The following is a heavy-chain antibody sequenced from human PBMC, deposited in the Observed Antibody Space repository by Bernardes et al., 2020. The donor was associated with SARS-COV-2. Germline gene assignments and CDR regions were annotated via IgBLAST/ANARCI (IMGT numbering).Heavy chain of an antibody. CDR1: GFTFSTYW. Sequence: GVSLRLSCAASGFTFSTYWMTWVRQAPGKGLEWVANMKEDGSEKYYVDSVKGRFTISRDNAESSLYMQMNSLRAEDTAMYYCARGGRGSYIGWNFDHWGRGTLVTVSS. J-gene: IGHJ2*01. CDR3: ARGGRGSYIGWNFDH. D-gene: IGHD3-16*01. CDR2: MKEDGSEK. V-gene: IGHV3-7*01.